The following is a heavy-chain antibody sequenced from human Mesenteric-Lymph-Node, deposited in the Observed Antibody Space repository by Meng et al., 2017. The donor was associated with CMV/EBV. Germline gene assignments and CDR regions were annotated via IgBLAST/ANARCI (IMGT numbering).Heavy chain of an antibody. V-gene: IGHV3-23*01. CDR1: GFHFRVSA. CDR3: AKDLNWGFDY. Sequence: GFHFRVSAVSMVRQAQETGLGWDSAISSNSSSKCYADYVRGRFNISRDNSKNKPYLQMNSQRAEDTAVYYCAKDLNWGFDYWGQGTLVTVSS. J-gene: IGHJ4*02. CDR2: ISSNSSSK. D-gene: IGHD7-27*01.